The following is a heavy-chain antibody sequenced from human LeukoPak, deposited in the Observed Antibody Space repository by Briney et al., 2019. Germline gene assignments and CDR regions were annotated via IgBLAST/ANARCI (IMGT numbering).Heavy chain of an antibody. Sequence: SETLSLTCTVSGGSISSSSYYWGWIRQPPGKGLEWIGSIYYSGSTYYNPSLKSRVTISVDTSKNQFSLKLSSVTAADTAVYYCASLHIHRLRFLEWLLPTHPKWPSDFDYWGQGTLVTVSS. V-gene: IGHV4-39*01. CDR3: ASLHIHRLRFLEWLLPTHPKWPSDFDY. CDR1: GGSISSSSYY. CDR2: IYYSGST. J-gene: IGHJ4*02. D-gene: IGHD3-3*01.